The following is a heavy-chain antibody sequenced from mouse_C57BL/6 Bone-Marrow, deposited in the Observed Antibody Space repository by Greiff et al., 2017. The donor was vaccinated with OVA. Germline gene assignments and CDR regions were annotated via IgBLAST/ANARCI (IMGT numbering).Heavy chain of an antibody. CDR1: GYTFTGYW. J-gene: IGHJ3*01. V-gene: IGHV1-9*01. CDR3: ARYYGTSRWCAY. D-gene: IGHD1-1*01. CDR2: ILPGRGST. Sequence: QVQLQQSGAELMKPGASVKLSCKATGYTFTGYWIEWVKQRPGHGLEWIGEILPGRGSTNYNEKFKGKAKFTADTSSNTASMKLSSLTTEDSAIXYGARYYGTSRWCAYWGQGTLVTVSA.